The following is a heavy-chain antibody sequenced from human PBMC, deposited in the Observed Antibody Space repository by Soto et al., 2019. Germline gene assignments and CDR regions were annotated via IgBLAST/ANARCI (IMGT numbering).Heavy chain of an antibody. J-gene: IGHJ5*02. CDR2: IYYTGST. D-gene: IGHD3-10*01. Sequence: SETLSLTCTVSGGSVSSHYWSWIRQPPGKGLEWIGYIYYTGSTYYNPSLKSRVTMSLDTSRNQSLLQLNSVTAADTAVYYCARESAGSGNHNWFDPWGQGTLVTVSS. CDR1: GGSVSSHY. V-gene: IGHV4-59*02. CDR3: ARESAGSGNHNWFDP.